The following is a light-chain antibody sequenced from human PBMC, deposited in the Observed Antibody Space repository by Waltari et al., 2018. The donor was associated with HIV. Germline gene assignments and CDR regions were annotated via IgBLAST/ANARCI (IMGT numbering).Light chain of an antibody. Sequence: QSALTQPASVSGSPGQSITISCTGTSRDVGGYNYVSWYQHHPGKAPKLMIYDVSNRPSGVSNRFSGSKSGNTASLTISGLQVEDEADYYCNSYTTSSTLHVVFGGGTKLTVL. J-gene: IGLJ2*01. CDR2: DVS. V-gene: IGLV2-14*03. CDR1: SRDVGGYNY. CDR3: NSYTTSSTLHVV.